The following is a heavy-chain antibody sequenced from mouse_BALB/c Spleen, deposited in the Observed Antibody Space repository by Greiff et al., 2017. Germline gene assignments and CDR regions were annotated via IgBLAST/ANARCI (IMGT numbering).Heavy chain of an antibody. Sequence: VQLQQSAAELARPGASVKMSCKASGYTFTSYTMHWVKQRPGQGLEWIGYINPSSGYTEYNQKFKDKTTLTADKSSSTAYMQLSSLTSEDSAVYYCAKLSYYGNPRAMDYWGQGTSVTVSS. J-gene: IGHJ4*01. V-gene: IGHV1-4*02. CDR1: GYTFTSYT. D-gene: IGHD2-1*01. CDR2: INPSSGYT. CDR3: AKLSYYGNPRAMDY.